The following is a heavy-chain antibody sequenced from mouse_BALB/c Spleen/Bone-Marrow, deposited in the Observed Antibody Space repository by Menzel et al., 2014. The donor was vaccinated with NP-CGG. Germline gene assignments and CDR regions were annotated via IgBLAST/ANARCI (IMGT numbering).Heavy chain of an antibody. J-gene: IGHJ1*01. V-gene: IGHV4-1*02. CDR2: INPDSSTI. Sequence: EVQRVESGGGLVQPGGSLKLSCAASGFGFSRYWMSWVRQAPGKGLEWIGEINPDSSTINYTPSLKDKFIISRDNAKNTLYLQMSKVRSEDTALYYCASYDGYYYWYFDVWGAGTTVTVSS. CDR1: GFGFSRYW. CDR3: ASYDGYYYWYFDV. D-gene: IGHD2-3*01.